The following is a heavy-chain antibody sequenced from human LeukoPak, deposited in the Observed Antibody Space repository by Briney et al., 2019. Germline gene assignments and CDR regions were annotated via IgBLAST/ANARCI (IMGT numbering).Heavy chain of an antibody. CDR3: AKDLHEQWLVSADAFDI. J-gene: IGHJ3*02. CDR2: ISGSGGST. CDR1: GFTFSSYG. Sequence: GGSLRLSCAASGFTFSSYGMSWVRQAPGKGLEWVSAISGSGGSTSYADSVKGRFTISRDNSKNTLYLQMNSLRAEDTALYYCAKDLHEQWLVSADAFDIWGLGTMVTVSS. D-gene: IGHD6-19*01. V-gene: IGHV3-23*01.